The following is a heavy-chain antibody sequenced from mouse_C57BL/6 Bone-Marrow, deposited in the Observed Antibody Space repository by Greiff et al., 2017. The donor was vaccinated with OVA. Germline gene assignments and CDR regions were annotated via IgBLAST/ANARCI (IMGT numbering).Heavy chain of an antibody. CDR1: GYAFTSSW. D-gene: IGHD1-1*01. J-gene: IGHJ3*01. CDR2: IYPGDGDT. CDR3: AGSGVYGSSLAWFAY. V-gene: IGHV1-82*01. Sequence: QVKLQQSGPELVKPGASVKISCKASGYAFTSSWMHWVKQRPGQGLEWIGRIYPGDGDTNYNGKFKGKATLTADKSSSTAYMQLSSLTSEDSAVYFCAGSGVYGSSLAWFAYWGQGTLVTVSA.